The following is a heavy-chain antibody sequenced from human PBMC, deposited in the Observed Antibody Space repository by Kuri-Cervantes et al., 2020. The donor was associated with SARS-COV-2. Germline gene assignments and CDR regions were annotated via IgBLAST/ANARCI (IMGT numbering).Heavy chain of an antibody. CDR3: TRNDFWSGYYPDY. CDR2: VRGKANNYAT. CDR1: GFLFSASA. J-gene: IGHJ4*02. D-gene: IGHD3-3*01. Sequence: LSLTCEVSGFLFSASAIHWVRQGSGKGLEWVGRVRGKANNYATAYAASVKGRFTISRDDSKNMAYLQMNSLKTEDTAVYYCTRNDFWSGYYPDYWGQGTLVTVSS. V-gene: IGHV3-73*01.